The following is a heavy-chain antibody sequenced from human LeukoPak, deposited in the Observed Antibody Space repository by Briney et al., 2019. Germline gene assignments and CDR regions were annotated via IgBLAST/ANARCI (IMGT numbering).Heavy chain of an antibody. Sequence: ASVKVSCKASGGTFSSYAISWVRQAPGQGLEWMGIINPSGGSTSYAQKFQGRVTMTRDTSTSTVYMELSSLRSEDTAVYYCARVDTMVRADYWGQGTLVTVSS. CDR1: GGTFSSYA. CDR2: INPSGGST. J-gene: IGHJ4*02. V-gene: IGHV1-46*01. CDR3: ARVDTMVRADY. D-gene: IGHD3-10*01.